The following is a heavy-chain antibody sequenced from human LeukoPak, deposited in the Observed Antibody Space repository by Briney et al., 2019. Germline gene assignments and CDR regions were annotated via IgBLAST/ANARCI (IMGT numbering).Heavy chain of an antibody. D-gene: IGHD6-6*01. CDR1: GYTFTSYG. J-gene: IGHJ3*02. Sequence: ASVKVSCKASGYTFTSYGISWVRQAPGQGLEWMGWISAYNGNTNYAQKFQGRVTITADKSTSTAYMELSSLRSEDTAVYYCARELLTARSEDAFDIWGQGTMVTVSS. V-gene: IGHV1-18*01. CDR3: ARELLTARSEDAFDI. CDR2: ISAYNGNT.